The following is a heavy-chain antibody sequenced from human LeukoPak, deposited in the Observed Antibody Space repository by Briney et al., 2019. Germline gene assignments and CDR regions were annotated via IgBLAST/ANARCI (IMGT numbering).Heavy chain of an antibody. D-gene: IGHD3-3*01. CDR2: ISGSGGST. V-gene: IGHV3-23*01. J-gene: IGHJ4*02. CDR3: AKDRKRITIFGVVTPFDY. Sequence: ASVTVSCKASGGTFSSYAISWVRQAPGKGLEWVSAISGSGGSTYYADSVKGRFTISRDNSKNTLYLQMNSLRAEDTAVYYCAKDRKRITIFGVVTPFDYWGQGTLVTVSS. CDR1: GGTFSSYA.